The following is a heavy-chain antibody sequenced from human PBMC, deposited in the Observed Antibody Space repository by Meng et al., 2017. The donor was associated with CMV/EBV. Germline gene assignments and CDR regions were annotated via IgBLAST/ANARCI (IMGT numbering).Heavy chain of an antibody. D-gene: IGHD5-18*01. CDR2: ISYDGSNK. Sequence: GGSLRPSCAASGFTFSSYAMHWVRQAPGKGLEWVAVISYDGSNKYYADSVKGRFTISRDNSKNTLYLQMNSLRAEDTAVYYCARAAYLPEIQLWSRSYYYYGMDVWGQGTTVTVSS. CDR3: ARAAYLPEIQLWSRSYYYYGMDV. V-gene: IGHV3-30*04. J-gene: IGHJ6*02. CDR1: GFTFSSYA.